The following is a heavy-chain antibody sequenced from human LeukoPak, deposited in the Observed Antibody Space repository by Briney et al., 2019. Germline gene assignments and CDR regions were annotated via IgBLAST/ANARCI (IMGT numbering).Heavy chain of an antibody. CDR2: ISTSSSYI. D-gene: IGHD6-19*01. CDR1: GFIFSSYS. V-gene: IGHV3-21*04. Sequence: GGSLRLSCAASGFIFSSYSMNWVRQAPGKGLEWVSFISTSSSYIYYADSVKGRFTISRDNAKNSLYLQMNSLRAEDTAVYYCAAPVGGNAFDVWGQGTMVTVSS. CDR3: AAPVGGNAFDV. J-gene: IGHJ3*01.